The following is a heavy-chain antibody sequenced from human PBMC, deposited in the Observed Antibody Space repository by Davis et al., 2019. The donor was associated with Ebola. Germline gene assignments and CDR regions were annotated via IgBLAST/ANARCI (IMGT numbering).Heavy chain of an antibody. D-gene: IGHD1-1*01. V-gene: IGHV3-48*03. CDR3: ARDAGLCPRANCHHFDY. J-gene: IGHJ4*02. Sequence: PGGSLRLSCAASGFMFSNYEMNWVRQAPGKGLEWVSYISNSGRTIYYADSVKGRFTISRDNAQNSVYLQINSLRAEDTAIYYCARDAGLCPRANCHHFDYWGRGALVTVSS. CDR1: GFMFSNYE. CDR2: ISNSGRTI.